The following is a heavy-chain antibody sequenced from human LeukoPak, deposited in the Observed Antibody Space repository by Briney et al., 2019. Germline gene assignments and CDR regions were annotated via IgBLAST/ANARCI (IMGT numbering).Heavy chain of an antibody. Sequence: GESLKISCKGSGYNFSRYWIGWVRQMPGKGLEWMGIIDPGDSDTRYSPSFQGQVTISADKSISTAYLQWTSLKASDTAMYYCARQSYDSTTHGASFDPWGQGTLVTVSS. J-gene: IGHJ5*02. V-gene: IGHV5-51*01. CDR2: IDPGDSDT. CDR3: ARQSYDSTTHGASFDP. D-gene: IGHD2/OR15-2a*01. CDR1: GYNFSRYW.